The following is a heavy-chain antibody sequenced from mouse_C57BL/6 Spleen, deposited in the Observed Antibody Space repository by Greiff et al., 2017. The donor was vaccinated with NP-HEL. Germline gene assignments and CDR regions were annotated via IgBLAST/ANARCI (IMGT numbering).Heavy chain of an antibody. CDR3: ARGDTTVVEYYFDY. CDR2: IDPNSGGT. Sequence: VKLVESGAELVKPGASVKLSCKASGYTFTSYWMHWVKQRPGRGLEWIGRIDPNSGGTKYNEKFKSKATLTVDKPSSTAYMQLSSLTSEDSAVYYCARGDTTVVEYYFDYWGQGTTLTVSS. CDR1: GYTFTSYW. D-gene: IGHD1-1*01. V-gene: IGHV1-72*01. J-gene: IGHJ2*01.